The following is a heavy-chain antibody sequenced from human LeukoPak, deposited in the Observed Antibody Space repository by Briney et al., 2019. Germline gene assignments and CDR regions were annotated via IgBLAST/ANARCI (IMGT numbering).Heavy chain of an antibody. CDR3: ARDPFGSGSS. V-gene: IGHV3-74*01. D-gene: IGHD3-10*01. CDR2: ISNDGSTT. J-gene: IGHJ4*02. CDR1: GFTFNTYW. Sequence: GGSLRLSCAASGFTFNTYWTHWVRQAPGKGLVWVSRISNDGSTTSYADSVKGRFTISRDNAKNTLYLQMNSLKAEDTAVFHCARDPFGSGSSWGQGTLVTVSS.